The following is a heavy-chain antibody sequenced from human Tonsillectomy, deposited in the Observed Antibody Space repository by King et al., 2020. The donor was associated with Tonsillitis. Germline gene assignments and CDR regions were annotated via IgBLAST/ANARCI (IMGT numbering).Heavy chain of an antibody. V-gene: IGHV3-23*04. J-gene: IGHJ5*02. CDR1: GFTFSSYA. CDR3: AKATVVAGKVLGFDP. D-gene: IGHD6-19*01. CDR2: ISGGGDST. Sequence: QLVQSGGGLVQPGGSLRLSCAASGFTFSSYAMTWARQAPGKGLEWGSVISGGGDSTYFADSVKGRFTVSRDNLKNTLYLQMNSLRAEDTAVYYCAKATVVAGKVLGFDPWGQGTLVTVSS.